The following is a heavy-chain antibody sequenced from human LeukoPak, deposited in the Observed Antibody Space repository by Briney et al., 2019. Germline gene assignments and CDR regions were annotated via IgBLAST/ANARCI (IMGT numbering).Heavy chain of an antibody. D-gene: IGHD3-10*01. J-gene: IGHJ6*03. V-gene: IGHV3-23*01. Sequence: GGSLRLSCAASGFTFSSYAMSWVRQAPGKGREWVSAISGSGGSTYYADSVKGRFTISRDNSKNTLYLQMNSLRAEDTAVYYCAKVPNGDQSWYYYMDVWGKGTTVTVSS. CDR1: GFTFSSYA. CDR3: AKVPNGDQSWYYYMDV. CDR2: ISGSGGST.